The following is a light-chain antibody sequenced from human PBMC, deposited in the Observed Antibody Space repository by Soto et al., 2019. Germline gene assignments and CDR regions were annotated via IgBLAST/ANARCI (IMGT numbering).Light chain of an antibody. CDR2: DVS. V-gene: IGLV2-14*01. Sequence: QSALTQPASVSGSPGQSIAISCTGTSSDVGGYYSVSWYQQHPGKAPKLVIYDVSNRPSGVSNRFSGSNSGNTASLTISGLQAEDEADYYCSSYTSSSTRVFGGGTKLTVL. CDR1: SSDVGGYYS. J-gene: IGLJ2*01. CDR3: SSYTSSSTRV.